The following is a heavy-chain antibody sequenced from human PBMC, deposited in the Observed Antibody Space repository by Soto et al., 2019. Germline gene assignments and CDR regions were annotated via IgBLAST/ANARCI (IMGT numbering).Heavy chain of an antibody. V-gene: IGHV1-3*01. CDR1: GYIFTSYA. D-gene: IGHD2-15*01. J-gene: IGHJ4*02. CDR2: INAANGNT. CDR3: ARDCRGGSCSDY. Sequence: GASVKVSCKASGYIFTSYAMHWVRQAPGQRLEWMGWINAANGNTKYSQKFQGRVTITRDTSASTAYMELSSLRSEDTAVYYCARDCRGGSCSDYWGQGTLVTVS.